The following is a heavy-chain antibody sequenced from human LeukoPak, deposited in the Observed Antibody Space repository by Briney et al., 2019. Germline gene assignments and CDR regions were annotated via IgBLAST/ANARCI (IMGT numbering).Heavy chain of an antibody. CDR1: GGSFSGYY. D-gene: IGHD3-16*02. V-gene: IGHV4-34*01. CDR2: INHSGST. Sequence: SETLSLTCAVYGGSFSGYYWSWIRQPPGKGLEWIGEINHSGSTNYNPSLKSRVNISVDTSKTQFSLKLSSVTAADTAVYYCARVTGGDYVWGSYRYNFDYWGQGTLVTVSS. J-gene: IGHJ4*02. CDR3: ARVTGGDYVWGSYRYNFDY.